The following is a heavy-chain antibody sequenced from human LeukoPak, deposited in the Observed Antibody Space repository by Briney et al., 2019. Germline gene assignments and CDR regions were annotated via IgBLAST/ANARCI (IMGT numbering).Heavy chain of an antibody. CDR2: ISYDGSNK. CDR1: GFTFSSYG. D-gene: IGHD5-12*01. CDR3: AKGSNRGVATIDY. J-gene: IGHJ4*02. Sequence: GRSLRLSCAASGFTFSSYGMHWVRQAPGKGLGWVAVISYDGSNKYYADSVKGRFTISRDNSENTLFLQMNSLRAEDTAVYYCAKGSNRGVATIDYWGQGTLVTVSS. V-gene: IGHV3-30*18.